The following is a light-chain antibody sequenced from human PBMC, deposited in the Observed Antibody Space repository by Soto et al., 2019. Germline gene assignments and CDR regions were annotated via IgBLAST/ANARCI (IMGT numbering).Light chain of an antibody. Sequence: QSVLTQPPSASGTPGQRVTISCSGSSSNIGSNTVNWYQQITGTAPTLLIYNDNQRPSGVPVRFSGSKSGTSGSLAISGLESEDEGDDYCAAWDDTRNGHVVFGGGTKVTVL. CDR1: SSNIGSNT. V-gene: IGLV1-44*01. J-gene: IGLJ2*01. CDR2: NDN. CDR3: AAWDDTRNGHVV.